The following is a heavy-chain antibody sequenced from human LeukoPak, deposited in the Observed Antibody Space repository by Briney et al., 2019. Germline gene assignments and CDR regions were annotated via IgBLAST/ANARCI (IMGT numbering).Heavy chain of an antibody. CDR1: GFTFSSYA. V-gene: IGHV3-64*01. CDR2: ISSNGGST. J-gene: IGHJ4*02. Sequence: QPGGSLRLSCAASGFTFSSYAMHWVRQAPGKGLEYVSAISSNGGSTYYANSVKGRFHISRDNSKNTLYLQMGSLRAEDMAVYYCARATRFSSSFYFDYWGQGTLVTVSS. D-gene: IGHD6-6*01. CDR3: ARATRFSSSFYFDY.